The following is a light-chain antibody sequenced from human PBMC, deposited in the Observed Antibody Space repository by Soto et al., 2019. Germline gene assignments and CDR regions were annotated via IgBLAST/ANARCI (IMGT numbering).Light chain of an antibody. J-gene: IGKJ5*01. CDR1: QGISSA. Sequence: AIQLTQSPSSLSASVGDRVTITCRASQGISSAVAWYQQKPGKAPKLLLYDASSLESGVPSRFSGSGSGTDFTLTISSLQPEDFATYYCQHFDSYPITFGQGTRLEIK. CDR3: QHFDSYPIT. CDR2: DAS. V-gene: IGKV1-13*02.